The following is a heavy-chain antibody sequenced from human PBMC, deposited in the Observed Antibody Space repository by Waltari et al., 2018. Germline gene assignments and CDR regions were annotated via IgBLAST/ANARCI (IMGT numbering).Heavy chain of an antibody. D-gene: IGHD6-6*01. Sequence: QVQLVESGGGVFQPGRSLRLSCAASGFTFSSYGMHWVRQAPGKGLEWVAVIWYDGSNKYDADSVKGRFTISRDNSKNTLYLQMNSLRAEDTAMYYCAKDLSEGRMSIAAAFDIWGQGTMVTVSS. CDR1: GFTFSSYG. J-gene: IGHJ3*02. CDR2: IWYDGSNK. CDR3: AKDLSEGRMSIAAAFDI. V-gene: IGHV3-30*18.